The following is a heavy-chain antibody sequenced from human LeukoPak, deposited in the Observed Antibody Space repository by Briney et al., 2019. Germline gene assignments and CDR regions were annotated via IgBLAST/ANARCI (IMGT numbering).Heavy chain of an antibody. CDR2: ISAYNGYT. V-gene: IGHV1-18*01. D-gene: IGHD2-15*01. CDR1: GYTLTSFS. CDR3: ARGDCSGDSCYLPEYFQH. Sequence: ASVKVSCKASGYTLTSFSISWVRQAPGQGLEWMGWISAYNGYTDYAQKLQGRVTMTTDTSTNTAYMGLRSLRSDDTAVYYCARGDCSGDSCYLPEYFQHWGQGTLVTVSS. J-gene: IGHJ1*01.